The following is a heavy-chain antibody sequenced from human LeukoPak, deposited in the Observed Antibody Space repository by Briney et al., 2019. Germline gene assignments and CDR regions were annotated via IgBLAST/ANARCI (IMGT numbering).Heavy chain of an antibody. D-gene: IGHD2-2*01. J-gene: IGHJ6*03. CDR2: ISGSSSYI. CDR3: AKEGCSSTSCYFLYYYYYYMDV. V-gene: IGHV3-21*01. CDR1: GFTFSTYN. Sequence: PGGSLRLSCAASGFTFSTYNMNWVRQALGKGLEWVSSISGSSSYIYYADSVKGRFSISRDNAKNSLYLQMNSLRAEDTAVYYCAKEGCSSTSCYFLYYYYYYMDVWGKGTTVTVSS.